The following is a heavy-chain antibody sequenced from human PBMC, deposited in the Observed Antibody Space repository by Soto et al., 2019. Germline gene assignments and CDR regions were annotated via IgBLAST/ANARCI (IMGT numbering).Heavy chain of an antibody. D-gene: IGHD3-3*01. CDR2: INPRGGST. V-gene: IGHV1-46*04. CDR1: GYTFSSYF. Sequence: QVQLVQSGAEVKKPGASVEVSCKASGYTFSSYFIYWVRQAPGQGLEWMGMINPRGGSTTYAQKLQDRVTMTRDSSTSTVYMELSGLTSEDTAVYYCAREQSGGHYSWFDPWGQGTLVTVSS. J-gene: IGHJ5*02. CDR3: AREQSGGHYSWFDP.